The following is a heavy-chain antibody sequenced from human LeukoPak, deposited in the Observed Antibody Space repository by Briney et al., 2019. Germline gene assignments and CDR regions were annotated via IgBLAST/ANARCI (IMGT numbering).Heavy chain of an antibody. V-gene: IGHV3-74*01. CDR3: AKSSSYSGYKGDFDY. CDR1: GFTFSDFW. J-gene: IGHJ4*02. Sequence: GGSLRLSCAASGFTFSDFWMHWVRQAPGKGLVWVLRINSGGTVTNYADSVKGRLTISRDNAKNTLYLQMNSLRAEDTALYYCAKSSSYSGYKGDFDYWGQGTLVTVSS. D-gene: IGHD5-12*01. CDR2: INSGGTVT.